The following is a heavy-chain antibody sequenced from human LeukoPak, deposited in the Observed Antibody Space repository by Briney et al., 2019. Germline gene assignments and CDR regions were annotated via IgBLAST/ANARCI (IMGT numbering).Heavy chain of an antibody. Sequence: SETLSLTCAVYGGSFSGYYWSWIRRPPGKGLEWIGEINHSGSTNYNPSLKSRVTISVDTSKNQFSLKLSSVTAADTAVYYCATPSRWLQAPRYFQHWGQGTLVTVSS. CDR1: GGSFSGYY. D-gene: IGHD5-24*01. CDR3: ATPSRWLQAPRYFQH. V-gene: IGHV4-34*01. J-gene: IGHJ1*01. CDR2: INHSGST.